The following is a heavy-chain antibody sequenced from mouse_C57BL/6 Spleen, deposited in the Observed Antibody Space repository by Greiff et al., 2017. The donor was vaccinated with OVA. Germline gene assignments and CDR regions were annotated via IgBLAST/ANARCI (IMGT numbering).Heavy chain of an antibody. V-gene: IGHV1-82*01. D-gene: IGHD1-1*01. CDR3: AREGYYGSSPFYAMDY. CDR2: IYPGDGDT. Sequence: QVQLQQSGPELVKPGASVKISCKASGYAFSSSWMNWVKQRPGKGLEWIGRIYPGDGDTNYNGKFKGKATLTADKSSSTAYMQLSSLTSEDSAVYFCAREGYYGSSPFYAMDYWGQGTSVTVSS. CDR1: GYAFSSSW. J-gene: IGHJ4*01.